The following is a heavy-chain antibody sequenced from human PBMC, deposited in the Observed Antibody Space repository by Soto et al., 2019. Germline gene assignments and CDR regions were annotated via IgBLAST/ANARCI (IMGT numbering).Heavy chain of an antibody. Sequence: SVKVSCKASGYAFTSYGISWVRQAPGQGLEWMGWISAYNGNTNYAQKLQGRVTMTTDTSTSTAYMELRSLRSDDTAVYYCARGPILYYYDSSGYYGYWGQGTLVTVSS. V-gene: IGHV1-18*01. D-gene: IGHD3-22*01. CDR2: ISAYNGNT. CDR3: ARGPILYYYDSSGYYGY. CDR1: GYAFTSYG. J-gene: IGHJ4*02.